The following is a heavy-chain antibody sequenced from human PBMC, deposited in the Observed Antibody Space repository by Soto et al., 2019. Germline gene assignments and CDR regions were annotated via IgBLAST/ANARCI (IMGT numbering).Heavy chain of an antibody. J-gene: IGHJ4*02. D-gene: IGHD3-10*01. V-gene: IGHV1-46*01. CDR2: INPSGGKT. Sequence: QVQLEQSGAEVKKPGASVKVSCKASGYTFTNHYIHWVRQGPGQGPEWMGTINPSGGKTDYAQKLKGRVPWTSDTPTSTVYMELRSLRSEDTAIYYCARDEYHYGSGSSYSTLDDWGQGTLVTVSS. CDR3: ARDEYHYGSGSSYSTLDD. CDR1: GYTFTNHY.